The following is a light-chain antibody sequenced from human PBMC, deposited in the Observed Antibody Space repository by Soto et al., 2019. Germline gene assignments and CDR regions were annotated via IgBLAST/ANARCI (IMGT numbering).Light chain of an antibody. CDR2: DAS. CDR1: QKIRNL. V-gene: IGKV1-5*01. Sequence: DIQMTQSPSTLSAAVGDSVTITCRASQKIRNLLAWYQQKPGRAPKPLIFDASTLRTGVPSRFSGSGSGTEFTLTISSLQPDDFATYYCQQYNSYWTFGQGTKVDIK. J-gene: IGKJ1*01. CDR3: QQYNSYWT.